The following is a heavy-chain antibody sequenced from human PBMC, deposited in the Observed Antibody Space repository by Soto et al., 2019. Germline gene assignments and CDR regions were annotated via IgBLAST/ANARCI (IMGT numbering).Heavy chain of an antibody. CDR2: IYYNGNI. V-gene: IGHV4-59*01. D-gene: IGHD3-10*01. Sequence: QVQLQESGPALVKPLETLSLTCTVPGGSITSYYWSWVRQPPGKGLEWIGYIYYNGNINYNPSLKSRLTISLDTSKNQFSLRLSSVTAADTAVYYCATGRVYFGSEYWGQGTLVTVSS. J-gene: IGHJ4*02. CDR3: ATGRVYFGSEY. CDR1: GGSITSYY.